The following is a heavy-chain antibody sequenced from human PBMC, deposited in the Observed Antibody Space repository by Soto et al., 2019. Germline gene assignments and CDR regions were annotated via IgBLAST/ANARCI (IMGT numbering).Heavy chain of an antibody. Sequence: SETLCLTCAVYGGSFSCYYWSWIRQPPGKGLEWIGEINHSGSTNYNPSLKSRVTISVDTSKNQFSLKLSSVTAADTAVYYCARLPSSSRYYYYYYMDVWGKGTTVTVSS. D-gene: IGHD6-6*01. CDR2: INHSGST. V-gene: IGHV4-34*01. CDR1: GGSFSCYY. J-gene: IGHJ6*03. CDR3: ARLPSSSRYYYYYYMDV.